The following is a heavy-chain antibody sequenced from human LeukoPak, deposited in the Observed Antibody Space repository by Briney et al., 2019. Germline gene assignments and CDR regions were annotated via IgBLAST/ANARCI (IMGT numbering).Heavy chain of an antibody. J-gene: IGHJ4*02. D-gene: IGHD3-22*01. V-gene: IGHV3-15*07. CDR3: TSIVVVITTIDY. CDR1: GFTFSNAW. CDR2: IKSKTDGGTT. Sequence: PGGSLRLSCAASGFTFSNAWMNWVRQAPGKGLEWVGRIKSKTDGGTTDYAAPVKGRFTISRDDSKNTLYLQMNSRKTEDTAVYYCTSIVVVITTIDYWGQGTLVTVSS.